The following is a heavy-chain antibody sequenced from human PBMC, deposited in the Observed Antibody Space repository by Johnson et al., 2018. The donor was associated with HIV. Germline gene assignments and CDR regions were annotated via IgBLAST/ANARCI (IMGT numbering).Heavy chain of an antibody. CDR2: ISDST. CDR3: AKDKSNAFDI. CDR1: GLTFTNYA. Sequence: VQLVESGGGLVQPGGSLRLSCAASGLTFTNYAMNWVRQAPGKGLEWVSTISDSTYYADSVKGRFTISSDNSKNTLYLQMNSLSAEDTALYYCAKDKSNAFDIWGQGTMVTVSS. V-gene: IGHV3-23*04. J-gene: IGHJ3*02.